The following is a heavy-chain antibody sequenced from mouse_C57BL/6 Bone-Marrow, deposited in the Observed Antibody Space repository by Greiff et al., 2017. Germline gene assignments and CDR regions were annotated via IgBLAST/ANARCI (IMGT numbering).Heavy chain of an antibody. V-gene: IGHV1-4*01. D-gene: IGHD2-4*01. CDR3: ARGLREDYFDD. Sequence: QVQLQQSGAELVRPGASVKMSCKASGYTFTSYTMHWVKQRPGQGLEWIGYINPSSGYTKYNQKFKDKATLTADKSSSTAYMQLSSLTSEDSAVYYCARGLREDYFDDWGQGTTLTVSS. CDR2: INPSSGYT. J-gene: IGHJ2*01. CDR1: GYTFTSYT.